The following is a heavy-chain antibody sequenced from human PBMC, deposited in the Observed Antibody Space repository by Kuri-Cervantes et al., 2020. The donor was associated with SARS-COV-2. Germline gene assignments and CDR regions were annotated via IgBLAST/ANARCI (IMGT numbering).Heavy chain of an antibody. CDR3: ARDSIPTLGYCSSTSCYVPYNWFDP. Sequence: ASVKVSCKASGYTFISYGISWVRQAPGQGLEWMGWISAYNGNTNYAQKLQGRVTMTTDTSTSTAYMELRSLRSDDTAVYYCARDSIPTLGYCSSTSCYVPYNWFDPWGQGTLVTISS. CDR1: GYTFISYG. V-gene: IGHV1-18*01. D-gene: IGHD2-2*01. J-gene: IGHJ5*02. CDR2: ISAYNGNT.